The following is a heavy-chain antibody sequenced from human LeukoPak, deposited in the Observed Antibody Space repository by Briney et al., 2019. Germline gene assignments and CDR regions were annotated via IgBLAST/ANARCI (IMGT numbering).Heavy chain of an antibody. D-gene: IGHD3-3*01. J-gene: IGHJ4*02. CDR2: INHSGST. Sequence: PSETLSLTCAVYGGSFSGYYWSWIRQPPGKGLEWIGEINHSGSTNYNPSLKSRVTISVDTSKNQFSLKLSSVTAADTAVYYCARASRLRFLEWLLHFDYWGQGTLVTVSS. CDR1: GGSFSGYY. V-gene: IGHV4-34*01. CDR3: ARASRLRFLEWLLHFDY.